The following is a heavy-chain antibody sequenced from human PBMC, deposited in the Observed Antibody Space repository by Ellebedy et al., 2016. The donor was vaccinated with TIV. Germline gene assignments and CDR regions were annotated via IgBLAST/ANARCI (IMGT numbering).Heavy chain of an antibody. CDR3: ACPAVGFWSGYNEH. J-gene: IGHJ4*02. V-gene: IGHV3-21*01. CDR2: ISDTSDHI. CDR1: GFLFNAYS. Sequence: PGGSLRLSCAASGFLFNAYSMNWVRRAPGKGLEWVSSISDTSDHIYYADSVKGRFTISRDNAKNSLFLQMNNLRADDTAVYYCACPAVGFWSGYNEHWGQGTLVTVSS. D-gene: IGHD3-3*01.